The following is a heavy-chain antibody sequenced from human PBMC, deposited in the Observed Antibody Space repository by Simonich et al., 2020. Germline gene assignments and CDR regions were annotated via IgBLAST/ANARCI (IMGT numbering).Heavy chain of an antibody. CDR1: GYTFTGYY. CDR2: LNPNIGGT. V-gene: IGHV1-2*02. D-gene: IGHD2-21*01. Sequence: QVQLVQSGAEVKKPGASVKVSCKASGYTFTGYYMHWVRQAPGQGLEVMGCLNPNIGGTNCTQNVQGRVTMTRDTSISTPYLELSRLRSDDTAVYYCARNGLVGILKAFDIWGQGTMVTVSS. J-gene: IGHJ3*02. CDR3: ARNGLVGILKAFDI.